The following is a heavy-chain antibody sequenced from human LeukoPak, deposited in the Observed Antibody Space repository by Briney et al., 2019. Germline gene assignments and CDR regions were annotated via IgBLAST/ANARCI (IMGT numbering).Heavy chain of an antibody. Sequence: GESLKISCKISGDRLTDNWIGWVRQVPGKGLEWMGLIYPGNSDTRYSPLFQGQVTLSVDRSISTAYLHWSGLKASDTAIYYCARFALTSSLDYWGQGTLVTVSS. CDR3: ARFALTSSLDY. CDR1: GDRLTDNW. CDR2: IYPGNSDT. J-gene: IGHJ4*02. V-gene: IGHV5-51*01. D-gene: IGHD6-13*01.